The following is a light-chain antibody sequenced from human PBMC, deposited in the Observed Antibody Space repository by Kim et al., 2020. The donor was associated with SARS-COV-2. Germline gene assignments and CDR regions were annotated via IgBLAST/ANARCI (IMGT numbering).Light chain of an antibody. CDR3: QQYNGYSGT. V-gene: IGKV1-5*01. CDR1: QSISNW. Sequence: SSVGDRVTIACRASQSISNWLAWYQQKPGKAPELLIYDASTLESGVPSRFSGSGSGTEFTLTISSLQPDDFATYYCQQYNGYSGTFGQGTKVDIK. J-gene: IGKJ1*01. CDR2: DAS.